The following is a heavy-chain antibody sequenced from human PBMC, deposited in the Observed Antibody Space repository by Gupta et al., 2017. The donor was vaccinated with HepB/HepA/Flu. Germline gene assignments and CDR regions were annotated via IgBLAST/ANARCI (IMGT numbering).Heavy chain of an antibody. D-gene: IGHD3-16*01. Sequence: EVQLVESGGGLVQPGGSLRLSCAASGFTFSNYWMSWVRQAPGKGLEWVASIKKDGSERDYVDSVKGRFTISRDNAKNSLYLQMNSLRAEDTAVYYCVRDDFWSHGYWGQGTLVTVSS. CDR3: VRDDFWSHGY. CDR1: GFTFSNYW. CDR2: IKKDGSER. V-gene: IGHV3-7*01. J-gene: IGHJ4*02.